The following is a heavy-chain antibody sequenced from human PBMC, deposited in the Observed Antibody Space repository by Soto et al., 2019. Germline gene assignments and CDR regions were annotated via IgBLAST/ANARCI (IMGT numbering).Heavy chain of an antibody. D-gene: IGHD3-22*01. J-gene: IGHJ6*02. V-gene: IGHV5-10-1*01. CDR3: AALTMRARGYYYGMDV. CDR1: GYSFTSYW. CDR2: IDPSDSYT. Sequence: EVQLVQSGAEVKKPGDSLRISCKVSGYSFTSYWISWVRQMPGKGLEWMGRIDPSDSYTNYSPSFQGHVTISADKSISTAYLQWSSLKASDTAMYYCAALTMRARGYYYGMDVWGQGTTVTVSS.